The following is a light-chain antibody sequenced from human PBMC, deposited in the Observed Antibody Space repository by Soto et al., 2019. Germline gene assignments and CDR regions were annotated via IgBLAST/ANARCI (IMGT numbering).Light chain of an antibody. CDR3: QQYLTSAQT. CDR2: AAS. V-gene: IGKV3-20*01. J-gene: IGKJ1*01. CDR1: QTVGSNY. Sequence: EIVLTQSPGTLSLSPGESATLSRRASQTVGSNYLAWYQQRPGQAPRLLIYAASSRATGIPDRISASGSGTDFSLTISRLEPEDFAVYYCQQYLTSAQTFGQGTKVELK.